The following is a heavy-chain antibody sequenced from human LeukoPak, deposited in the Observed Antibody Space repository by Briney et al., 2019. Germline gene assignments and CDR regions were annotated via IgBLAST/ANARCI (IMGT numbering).Heavy chain of an antibody. CDR2: IKNKAKSYTT. V-gene: IGHV3-72*01. D-gene: IGHD1-26*01. J-gene: IGHJ4*02. Sequence: GGSLRLSCAASGFFFSDPYMEWVGQAPGKGLEWVGRIKNKAKSYTTEYAASVKGRFTISRDDSKNSLYLQMDSLKTEGTAVYFCARSRLGALDYWGQGTLVTVSS. CDR3: ARSRLGALDY. CDR1: GFFFSDPY.